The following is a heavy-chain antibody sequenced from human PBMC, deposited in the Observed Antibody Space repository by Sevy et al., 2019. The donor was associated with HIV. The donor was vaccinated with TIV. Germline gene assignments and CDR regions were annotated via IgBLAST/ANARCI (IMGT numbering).Heavy chain of an antibody. CDR3: ARSLSLSHYYYGMDV. Sequence: ASVKVSCKASGGIVRSFAISWVRQAPGQGLEWMGGIMPIFGRTDYAKNFQGRVTITADDSTSTAYMELSRLRSDDTATYYCARSLSLSHYYYGMDVWGQGTTVTVSS. D-gene: IGHD2-2*01. CDR1: GGIVRSFA. J-gene: IGHJ6*02. CDR2: IMPIFGRT. V-gene: IGHV1-69*13.